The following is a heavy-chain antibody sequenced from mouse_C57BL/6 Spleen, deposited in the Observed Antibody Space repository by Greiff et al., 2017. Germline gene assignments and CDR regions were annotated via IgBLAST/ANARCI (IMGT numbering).Heavy chain of an antibody. J-gene: IGHJ1*03. CDR3: ARDYGSSYWYFDV. V-gene: IGHV1-81*01. CDR2: IYPRSGNT. Sequence: VQLQQSGAELARPGASVKLSCKASGYTFTSYGISWVKQRTGQGLEWIGEIYPRSGNTYYNAKFKGKATLTADKSSSTAYMELRSLTSEDSAVYFCARDYGSSYWYFDVWGTGTTVTVST. D-gene: IGHD1-1*01. CDR1: GYTFTSYG.